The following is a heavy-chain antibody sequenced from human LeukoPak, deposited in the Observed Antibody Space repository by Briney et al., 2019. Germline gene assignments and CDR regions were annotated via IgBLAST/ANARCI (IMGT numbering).Heavy chain of an antibody. D-gene: IGHD1-26*01. CDR3: ARGGYSGSYFNTYYYYGMDV. CDR1: GGTFSSYA. Sequence: PGASVKVSCKASGGTFSSYAISWVRQAPGQGLEWMGGIIAIFGTANYAQKFQGRVTITADESTSTAYMELSSLRSEDTAVYYCARGGYSGSYFNTYYYYGMDVWGQGTTVTVSS. V-gene: IGHV1-69*01. J-gene: IGHJ6*02. CDR2: IIAIFGTA.